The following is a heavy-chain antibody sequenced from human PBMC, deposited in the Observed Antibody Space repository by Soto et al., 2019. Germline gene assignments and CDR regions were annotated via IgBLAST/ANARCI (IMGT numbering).Heavy chain of an antibody. J-gene: IGHJ6*03. CDR2: IYYSGST. V-gene: IGHV4-39*01. CDR1: GGNIRSSSYY. CDR3: ARHRGYYYMDV. Sequence: PSETHSLTCTVSGGNIRSSSYYWGWIRQPPGKGLEWIGSIYYSGSTYYNPSLKSRVTISVDTSKNQFSLKLSSVTAADTAVYYCARHRGYYYMDVWGKGTTVTVSS.